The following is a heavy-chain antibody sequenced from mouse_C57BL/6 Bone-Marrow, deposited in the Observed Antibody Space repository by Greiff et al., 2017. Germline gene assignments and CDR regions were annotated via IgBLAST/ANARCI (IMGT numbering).Heavy chain of an antibody. Sequence: EVNVVESGGGLVQPKGSLKLSCAASGFSFNTYAMNWVRQAPGKGLEWVARIRSKSNNYATYYADSVKDRFTISRDDSESMLYLQMNNLKTEDTAMYYCVRQEDGNYFDYWGQGTTLTVSS. D-gene: IGHD2-1*01. CDR1: GFSFNTYA. CDR3: VRQEDGNYFDY. J-gene: IGHJ2*01. CDR2: IRSKSNNYAT. V-gene: IGHV10-1*01.